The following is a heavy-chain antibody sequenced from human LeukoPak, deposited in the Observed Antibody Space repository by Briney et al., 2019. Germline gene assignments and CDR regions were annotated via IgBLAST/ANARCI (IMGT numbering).Heavy chain of an antibody. V-gene: IGHV3-33*01. CDR3: ARGGRTTWHGMDV. Sequence: PGRSLRLPCEASGFTFSTYGMHWVRQAPGKGLEWVAVIWYDGSNKNYADSVKGRFTISRDNSKNTLYLQMNSLRAEDTAVYYCARGGRTTWHGMDVWGQGTTVTVSS. CDR1: GFTFSTYG. D-gene: IGHD4-17*01. J-gene: IGHJ6*02. CDR2: IWYDGSNK.